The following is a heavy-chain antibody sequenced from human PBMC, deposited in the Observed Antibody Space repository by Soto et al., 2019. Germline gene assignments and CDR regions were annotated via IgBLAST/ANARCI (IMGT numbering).Heavy chain of an antibody. CDR2: IYYSGST. V-gene: IGHV4-31*03. CDR3: ARVGGIDWFDP. D-gene: IGHD3-16*02. J-gene: IGHJ5*02. Sequence: QVQLQESGPGLVKPSQTLSLTCTVSGGSISSGGYYWSWIRQHPGKGLEWIGYIYYSGSTYYNPSVKRRDTISVDTAKNQFTLKLNSVTAAETAVYYCARVGGIDWFDPWGQGTLVTVSS. CDR1: GGSISSGGYY.